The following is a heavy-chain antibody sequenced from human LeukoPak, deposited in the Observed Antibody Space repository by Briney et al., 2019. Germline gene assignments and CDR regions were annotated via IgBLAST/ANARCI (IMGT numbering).Heavy chain of an antibody. Sequence: ASVKVSCKTSGGTFSSSAITWVRQAPGQGLEWMGRIIPVLNMTTYAQKFQGSVTITADTSTSTVYMELSSLRSEETAVYYCARDQGLTAPPPYGLDVWGQGTTVIVSS. CDR1: GGTFSSSA. D-gene: IGHD5-18*01. J-gene: IGHJ6*02. V-gene: IGHV1-69*04. CDR2: IIPVLNMT. CDR3: ARDQGLTAPPPYGLDV.